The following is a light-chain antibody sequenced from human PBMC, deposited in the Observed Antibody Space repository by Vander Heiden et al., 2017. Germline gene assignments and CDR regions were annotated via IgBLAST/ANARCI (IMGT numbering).Light chain of an antibody. CDR2: DTS. CDR1: QDINNW. J-gene: IGKJ3*01. CDR3: QQANSFPLT. Sequence: DIQMTQSPSSVSASVGDRVTITCRASQDINNWLAWYQQKPGKAPKLLIFDTSNLESGVPSRFSGSGSGTDFTLTISSLQPEDYATYYCQQANSFPLTCGHGTKVDIK. V-gene: IGKV1-12*01.